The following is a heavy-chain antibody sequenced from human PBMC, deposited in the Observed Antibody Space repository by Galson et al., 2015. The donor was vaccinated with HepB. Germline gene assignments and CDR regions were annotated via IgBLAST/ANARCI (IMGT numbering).Heavy chain of an antibody. J-gene: IGHJ4*02. CDR2: ISRDGSLE. V-gene: IGHV3-30*18. CDR3: AKSPRGGVPHLTWIDS. D-gene: IGHD3-10*01. CDR1: GFNFIQYG. Sequence: SLRLSCAASGFNFIQYGMHWVRQAPGKGLEWVAFISRDGSLEYYPDSVRGRFTISRDNSRSTLYLEMRNLRTEDTSVYYCAKSPRGGVPHLTWIDSWGQGTLVTVSS.